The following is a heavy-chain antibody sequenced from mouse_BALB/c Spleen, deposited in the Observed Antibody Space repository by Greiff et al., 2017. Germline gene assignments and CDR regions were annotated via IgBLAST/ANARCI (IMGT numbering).Heavy chain of an antibody. CDR3: ARERSYGNSAWFAY. V-gene: IGHV2-6-7*01. J-gene: IGHJ3*01. CDR2: IWGDGST. D-gene: IGHD2-1*01. CDR1: GFSLTGYG. Sequence: VKLMESGPGLVALSQSLSITCTVSGFSLTGYGVNWVRQPPGKGLEWLGMIWGDGSTDYNSALKARLSISKDNSKSQVFLQMNSLRTDDTARYYCARERSYGNSAWFAYWGQGTLVTVSA.